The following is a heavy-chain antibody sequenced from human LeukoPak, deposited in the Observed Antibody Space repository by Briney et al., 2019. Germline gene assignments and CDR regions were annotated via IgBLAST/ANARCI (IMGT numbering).Heavy chain of an antibody. J-gene: IGHJ4*02. CDR2: ISSSSGST. V-gene: IGHV3-23*01. D-gene: IGHD2-15*01. CDR1: GFTFSRYA. CDR3: AKDRGWWHDVYFDY. Sequence: PGGSLRLSCAVSGFTFSRYAMSWVREAAGKGLESVTAISSSSGSTYYADSVKGRFTISRDNSKNTLYLQMNSPRAEDTAVYYCAKDRGWWHDVYFDYWGQGTLVTVSS.